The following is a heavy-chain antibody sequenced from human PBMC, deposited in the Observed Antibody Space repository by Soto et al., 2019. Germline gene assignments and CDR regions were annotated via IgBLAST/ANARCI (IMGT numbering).Heavy chain of an antibody. CDR1: RGTFSSYT. V-gene: IGHV1-69*04. Sequence: ASVKVSCKASRGTFSSYTISWVRQAPGQGLEWMGRIIPILGIANYAQKFQGRVTITADKSTSTAYMELSSLRSEDTAVYYCAREGSGWYMGAFDIWGQGTMVTVSS. CDR3: AREGSGWYMGAFDI. J-gene: IGHJ3*02. CDR2: IIPILGIA. D-gene: IGHD6-19*01.